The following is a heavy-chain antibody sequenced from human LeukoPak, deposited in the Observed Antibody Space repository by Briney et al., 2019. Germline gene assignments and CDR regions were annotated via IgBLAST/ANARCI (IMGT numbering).Heavy chain of an antibody. J-gene: IGHJ5*02. CDR3: ARGIKYYYDSSGYYPNWFDP. CDR1: GGSISSSSYY. Sequence: SETLSLTCTVSGGSISSSSYYWGWIRQPPGTGLEWIGSIYYSGSTYYNPSLKSRVTISVDTSKNQFSLKLSSVTAADTAVYYCARGIKYYYDSSGYYPNWFDPWGQGTLVTVSS. D-gene: IGHD3-22*01. CDR2: IYYSGST. V-gene: IGHV4-39*07.